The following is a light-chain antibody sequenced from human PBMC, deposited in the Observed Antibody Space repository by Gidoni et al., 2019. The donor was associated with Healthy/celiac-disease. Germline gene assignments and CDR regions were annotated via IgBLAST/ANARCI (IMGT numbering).Light chain of an antibody. J-gene: IGLJ3*02. CDR1: SSDVGGYNY. CDR2: DVS. V-gene: IGLV2-14*01. CDR3: SSYTSSSTLGV. Sequence: QSDLTQPASVSGSPGQSITISCTGTSSDVGGYNYVSWYQQHPGKAPKLMIYDVSNRPSGVSTRFSGSKSGNTASLTISGLQAEDEADYYCSSYTSSSTLGVFGGGTKLTVL.